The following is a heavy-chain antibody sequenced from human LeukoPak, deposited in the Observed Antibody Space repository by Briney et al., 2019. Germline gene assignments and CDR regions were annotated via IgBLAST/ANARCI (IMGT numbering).Heavy chain of an antibody. CDR1: GGSISSSSYY. D-gene: IGHD5-18*01. CDR2: IYYSGST. Sequence: SETLSLTCTVSGGSISSSSYYWGWIRQPPGKGLEWIGSIYYSGSTYYNPSLKSRVTISVDTSKNQFSLKLSSVTAADTAVYYCARGEDGYSYYYYYMDVRGKGTTVTVSS. J-gene: IGHJ6*03. V-gene: IGHV4-39*07. CDR3: ARGEDGYSYYYYYMDV.